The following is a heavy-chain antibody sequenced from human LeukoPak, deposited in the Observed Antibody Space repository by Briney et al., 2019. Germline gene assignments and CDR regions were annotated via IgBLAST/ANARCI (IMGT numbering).Heavy chain of an antibody. CDR3: ARGSYYDSSGYYKYYFDY. V-gene: IGHV1-69*13. CDR1: GGTFSSYA. Sequence: SVKVSCKASGGTFSSYAISWVRQAPGQGLEWMGGIIPIFGTANYAQKFQGRVTITADESTSTAYMELSGLRSEDTAVYYCARGSYYDSSGYYKYYFDYWGQGTLVTVSS. J-gene: IGHJ4*02. D-gene: IGHD3-22*01. CDR2: IIPIFGTA.